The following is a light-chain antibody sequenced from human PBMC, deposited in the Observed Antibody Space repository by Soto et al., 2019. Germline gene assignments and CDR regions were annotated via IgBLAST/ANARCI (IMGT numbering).Light chain of an antibody. CDR2: DVS. J-gene: IGLJ3*02. CDR1: SRDVGGYNY. V-gene: IGLV2-14*03. Sequence: QSALTQPASVSGSPGQSITISCTGTSRDVGGYNYVSWYQQHPGKAPKLMIYDVSYRPSGVSNRFSGSKSGNTASLTISGLQADDEADYDCSSYTSSSTVVFGGGTKLNVL. CDR3: SSYTSSSTVV.